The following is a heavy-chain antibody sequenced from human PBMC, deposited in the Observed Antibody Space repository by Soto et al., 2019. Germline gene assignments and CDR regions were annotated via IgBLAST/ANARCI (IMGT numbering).Heavy chain of an antibody. D-gene: IGHD2-15*01. V-gene: IGHV4-39*01. J-gene: IGHJ5*02. CDR2: IYYSGST. Sequence: LSLTCTVSGGSISSSSYYWGWIRQPPGKGLEWIGSIYYSGSTYYNPSLKSRVTISVDTSKNQFSLKLSSVTAADTAVHYCARHVRDIVFRGFDPWGQGTLVTVSS. CDR3: ARHVRDIVFRGFDP. CDR1: GGSISSSSYY.